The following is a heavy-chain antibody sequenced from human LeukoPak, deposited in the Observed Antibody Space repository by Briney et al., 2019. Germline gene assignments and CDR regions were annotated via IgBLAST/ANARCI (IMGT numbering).Heavy chain of an antibody. J-gene: IGHJ4*02. CDR2: ISSSGGRT. D-gene: IGHD6-19*01. CDR1: GFIFSSYA. Sequence: GGSLRLSCAASGFIFSSYAMSWVRQAPGKGLEWVSMISSSGGRTYYADSVKGRFTISRDNSKNTLYLQMNSRRAEDTAVYCCARDHSSGWYSDYFDYWGQGTLVTVSS. CDR3: ARDHSSGWYSDYFDY. V-gene: IGHV3-23*01.